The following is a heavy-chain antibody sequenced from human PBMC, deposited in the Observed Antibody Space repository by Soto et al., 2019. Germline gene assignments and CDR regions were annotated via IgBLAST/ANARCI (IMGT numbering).Heavy chain of an antibody. D-gene: IGHD4-17*01. Sequence: EVQLVESGGGLVQPGGSLRLSCAASGFTFSSYAVHWVRQAPGKGLEYVSAISSNGGSTYYANSVKGRFTISRDNSKNTLYLQMGSLRAEDMAVYYCARDKLERTTVTTMFFDYWGQGTLVTVSS. J-gene: IGHJ4*02. CDR3: ARDKLERTTVTTMFFDY. CDR1: GFTFSSYA. V-gene: IGHV3-64*01. CDR2: ISSNGGST.